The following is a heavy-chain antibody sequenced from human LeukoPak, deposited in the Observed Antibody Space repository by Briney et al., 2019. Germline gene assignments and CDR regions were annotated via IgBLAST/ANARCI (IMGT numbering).Heavy chain of an antibody. CDR1: GYTFSNYW. D-gene: IGHD6-19*01. CDR3: ARVQGSSGPGIFEY. V-gene: IGHV3-7*01. Sequence: GGSLRLSCAASGYTFSNYWMSWVRQAPGKGLEWVANINQDGSEKYYVDSVKGRFTISRDNARSSLYLQTNSLRVEDTAVYYCARVQGSSGPGIFEYWGQGTLVPVSS. J-gene: IGHJ4*02. CDR2: INQDGSEK.